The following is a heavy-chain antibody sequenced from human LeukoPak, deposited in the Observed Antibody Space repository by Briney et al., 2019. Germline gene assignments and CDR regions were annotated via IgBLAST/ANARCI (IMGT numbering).Heavy chain of an antibody. V-gene: IGHV4-61*02. CDR2: IYTSGST. Sequence: SQTLSLTCTVSGGSISSGSYYWSWIRQPAGKGLEWIGRIYTSGSTNYNPSLKSRVTISVDTSKNQFSLKLSSVTAADTAVYYCARHLLALGYCSSTSCYTWFDPWGQGTLVTVSS. CDR1: GGSISSGSYY. J-gene: IGHJ5*02. CDR3: ARHLLALGYCSSTSCYTWFDP. D-gene: IGHD2-2*02.